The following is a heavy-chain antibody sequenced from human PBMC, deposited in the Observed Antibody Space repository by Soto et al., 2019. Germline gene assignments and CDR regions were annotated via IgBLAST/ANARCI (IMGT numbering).Heavy chain of an antibody. CDR2: TGYDGSKK. CDR3: ARGEGYCSGGTCYRYFDY. V-gene: IGHV3-30-3*01. CDR1: GFTFSSYS. D-gene: IGHD2-15*01. J-gene: IGHJ4*02. Sequence: QVQLVESGGGVVQPGRSLRLSCAASGFTFSSYSMNWVRQAPGKGLEWVAVTGYDGSKKYYADSVKGRFTISRDNSKNTLDLQMDSLRTEDTAVYYCARGEGYCSGGTCYRYFDYWGQGALVTVSS.